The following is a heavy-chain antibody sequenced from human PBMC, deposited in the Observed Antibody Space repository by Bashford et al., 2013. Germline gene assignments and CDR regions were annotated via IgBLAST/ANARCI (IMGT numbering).Heavy chain of an antibody. Sequence: SETLSLTCTVSGGSISNYFWSWIRQPVGKGLEWIGHIYTSGSTKYNPSLKSRVTMSVDTSKNQVSLRLSSVTAADTATYYCARILCSSTSCYFDYVGQGPWSPSPQ. J-gene: IGHJ4*03. CDR3: ARILCSSTSCYFDY. D-gene: IGHD2-2*01. CDR1: GGSISNYF. V-gene: IGHV4-4*07. CDR2: IYTSGST.